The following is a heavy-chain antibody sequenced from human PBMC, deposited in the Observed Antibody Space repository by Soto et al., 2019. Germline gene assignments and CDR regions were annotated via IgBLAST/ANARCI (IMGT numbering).Heavy chain of an antibody. D-gene: IGHD3-10*01. V-gene: IGHV4-31*03. CDR3: AREPISTPRGVTQVDP. CDR1: GAPISSGGFY. CDR2: TYNIGTT. Sequence: QVRLQESGPGLVRPSQTLSLTCNVSGAPISSGGFYWSWIRQHPGKGPEGIGYTYNIGTTFYNPSLGRRVTMSLDAAKNHFALELRSVTVADTAVYYCAREPISTPRGVTQVDPWGQGTQVTVSS. J-gene: IGHJ5*02.